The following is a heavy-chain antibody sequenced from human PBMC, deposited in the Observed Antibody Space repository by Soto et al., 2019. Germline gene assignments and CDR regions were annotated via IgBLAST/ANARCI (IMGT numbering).Heavy chain of an antibody. CDR3: ARNKNYYDSSGYYLVAWPTFDY. Sequence: SETLSLTCAVYGGSFIGYYCIWIRHPPVKWLEWIGEINHSGSTNYNPSLKSRVTISVDTSKNQFSLKLSSVTAADTAVYYCARNKNYYDSSGYYLVAWPTFDYWGQGTLVTVSS. CDR2: INHSGST. D-gene: IGHD3-22*01. V-gene: IGHV4-34*01. CDR1: GGSFIGYY. J-gene: IGHJ4*02.